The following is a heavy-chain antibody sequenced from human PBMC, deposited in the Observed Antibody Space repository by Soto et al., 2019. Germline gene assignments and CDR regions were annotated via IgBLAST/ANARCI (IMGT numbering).Heavy chain of an antibody. CDR1: GDSISSYY. V-gene: IGHV4-59*08. Sequence: SETLSLTCTVSGDSISSYYWSWIRQPPGKGLEWIGYIYYSGSTNYNPSLKSRVTISVDTSKNQFSLKLSSVTAADTAVYYCGRRPGYSSNWFAPWGQGTRVTVSS. CDR3: GRRPGYSSNWFAP. D-gene: IGHD6-13*01. J-gene: IGHJ5*02. CDR2: IYYSGST.